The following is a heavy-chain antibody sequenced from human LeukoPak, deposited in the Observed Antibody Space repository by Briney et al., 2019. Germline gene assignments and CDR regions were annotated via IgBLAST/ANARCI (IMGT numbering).Heavy chain of an antibody. V-gene: IGHV3-74*03. CDR2: INSDGTST. D-gene: IGHD3-3*01. CDR1: GFTFSSYW. J-gene: IGHJ4*02. Sequence: TGGSLRLSCAGSGFTFSSYWMHWVRQAPGKGLVWVSGINSDGTSTKYADSVKGRFTISRDNAKNTLYLQMNSLRAEDTAVYYCARGYGSTISYWGQGTLVTVSS. CDR3: ARGYGSTISY.